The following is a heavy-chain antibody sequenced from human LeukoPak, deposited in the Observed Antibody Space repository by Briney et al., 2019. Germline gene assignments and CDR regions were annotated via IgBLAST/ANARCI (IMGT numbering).Heavy chain of an antibody. Sequence: GGSLRLSCAASGFTFDDYAMHWFRQAPGKGLEWVSGISWNSGSIAYAGSVKGRFTISRDNAKNSLYLQMNSLRAEDTALYYCAKDFGRSAYDRPFDYWGQGTLVTVSS. J-gene: IGHJ4*02. CDR3: AKDFGRSAYDRPFDY. D-gene: IGHD5-12*01. V-gene: IGHV3-9*01. CDR2: ISWNSGSI. CDR1: GFTFDDYA.